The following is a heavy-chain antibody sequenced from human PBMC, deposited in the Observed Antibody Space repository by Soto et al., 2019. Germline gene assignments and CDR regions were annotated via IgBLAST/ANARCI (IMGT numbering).Heavy chain of an antibody. V-gene: IGHV4-4*02. D-gene: IGHD3-9*01. CDR2: IYHSGST. Sequence: SETLSLTCAVSGGSISSSNWWSWVRQPPGKGLERIGEIYHSGSTNYNPSLKSRVTISVDKSKNQFSLKLSFVTAADTAVYYCARGGYYDILTGYYNRRTLDIWGQGTMVT. J-gene: IGHJ3*02. CDR3: ARGGYYDILTGYYNRRTLDI. CDR1: GGSISSSNW.